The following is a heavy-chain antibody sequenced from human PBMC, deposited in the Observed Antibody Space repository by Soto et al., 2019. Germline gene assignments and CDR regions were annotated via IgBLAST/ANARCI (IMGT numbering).Heavy chain of an antibody. J-gene: IGHJ5*02. V-gene: IGHV3-23*01. CDR3: AKDPRVSFDP. Sequence: VGSVRLSCAASGFTFSTFAMSWVRQAPGKGLEWVSAISASGGSTYYADSVKGRFTISRDNSNNTLYLQMNSLRVEDTAVYYCAKDPRVSFDPWGQGTLVTVSS. CDR1: GFTFSTFA. CDR2: ISASGGST.